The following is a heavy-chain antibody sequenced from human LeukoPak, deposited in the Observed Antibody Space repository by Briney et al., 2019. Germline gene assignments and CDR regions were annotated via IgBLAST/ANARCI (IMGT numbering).Heavy chain of an antibody. V-gene: IGHV3-23*01. J-gene: IGHJ6*02. CDR1: GFTFRSYA. CDR3: AKAYGYSSSWTSNYYFYGLDV. CDR2: ITDSDSGT. D-gene: IGHD6-13*01. Sequence: GGSLRLSCAASGFTFRSYAMSWVRQAPGKGLEWVSAITDSDSGTYYADSVKGRFAISRDNSKNTLYLQMNSLRAEDTAVYYCAKAYGYSSSWTSNYYFYGLDVWGQGTTVTVSS.